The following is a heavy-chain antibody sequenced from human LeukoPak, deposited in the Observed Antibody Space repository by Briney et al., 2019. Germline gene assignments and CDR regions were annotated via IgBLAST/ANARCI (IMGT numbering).Heavy chain of an antibody. J-gene: IGHJ4*02. D-gene: IGHD6-19*01. CDR3: VRGDYSSGWHLDY. CDR1: GGSISIYY. V-gene: IGHV4-59*01. CDR2: IYYSGST. Sequence: PETLSLTCTVPGGSISIYYWSWIRQPPGKGLEWIGYIYYSGSTNYNPSLKSRVTISVDTSKNQFSLKLSSVTAADTAVYYCVRGDYSSGWHLDYWGQGTLVTVSS.